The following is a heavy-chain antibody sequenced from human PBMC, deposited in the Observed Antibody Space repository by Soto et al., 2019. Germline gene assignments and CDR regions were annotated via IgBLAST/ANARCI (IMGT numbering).Heavy chain of an antibody. CDR2: IRSEAYGGTT. CDR3: TRYYYESSGYYVY. V-gene: IGHV3-49*04. J-gene: IGHJ4*02. Sequence: LRLSCTGSGFNFGNYALSWVRQAPGKGPEWVGFIRSEAYGGTTDYAASVKGRFIISRDDSKSIAYLEINSLQTDDTAVYYCTRYYYESSGYYVYWGQGTLVTVSS. D-gene: IGHD3-22*01. CDR1: GFNFGNYA.